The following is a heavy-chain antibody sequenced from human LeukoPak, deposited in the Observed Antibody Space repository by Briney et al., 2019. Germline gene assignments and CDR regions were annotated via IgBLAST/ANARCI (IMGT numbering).Heavy chain of an antibody. D-gene: IGHD2-15*01. J-gene: IGHJ4*02. CDR2: ISGSGGST. CDR1: GFTFSSYA. Sequence: GGSLRLSCAASGFTFSSYAMSRVRQAPGKGLEWVSAISGSGGSTYYADSVKGRFTISRDNSKNTLYLQMNSLRAEDTAVYYCAKLGGPRVVAATRFDYWGQGTLVTVSS. CDR3: AKLGGPRVVAATRFDY. V-gene: IGHV3-23*01.